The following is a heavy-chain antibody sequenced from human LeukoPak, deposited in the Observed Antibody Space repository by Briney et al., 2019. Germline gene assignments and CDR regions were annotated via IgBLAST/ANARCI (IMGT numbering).Heavy chain of an antibody. D-gene: IGHD3-10*01. CDR1: GYTFTSYG. V-gene: IGHV1-18*01. J-gene: IGHJ6*02. Sequence: GASVKVSCKASGYTFTSYGISWVRQAPGQGLEWMGWISAYNGNTNYAQKLQGRVTMTTDTSTSTAYMELRSLRSDDTAVYYCARAPGEYGSGSYYYGMDVWGQGTTVTVSS. CDR3: ARAPGEYGSGSYYYGMDV. CDR2: ISAYNGNT.